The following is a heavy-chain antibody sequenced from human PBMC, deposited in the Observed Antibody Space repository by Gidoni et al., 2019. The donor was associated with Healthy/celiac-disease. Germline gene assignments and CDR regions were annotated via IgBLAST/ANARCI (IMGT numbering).Heavy chain of an antibody. D-gene: IGHD3-22*01. Sequence: EVQLVESGGGLVQPGGSLRLSCAAAGFTFSSYEMNLVRQAPGKGLEWVSYISSSGSTIYYADSVKGRFTISRDNAKNSLYLQMNSLRAEDTAVYYCARDSSGPFDYWGQGTLVTVSS. V-gene: IGHV3-48*03. J-gene: IGHJ4*02. CDR2: ISSSGSTI. CDR1: GFTFSSYE. CDR3: ARDSSGPFDY.